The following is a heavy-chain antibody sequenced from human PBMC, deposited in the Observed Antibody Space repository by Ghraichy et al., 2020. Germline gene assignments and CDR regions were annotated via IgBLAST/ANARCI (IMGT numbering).Heavy chain of an antibody. CDR1: GFTFSSYS. D-gene: IGHD5-24*01. CDR3: ARVGMATITLDY. V-gene: IGHV3-21*01. J-gene: IGHJ4*02. Sequence: GGSLRLSCAASGFTFSSYSMNWVRQAPGKGLEWVSSISSSRSYIYYADSVKGRFTISRDNAKNSLYLQMNSLRAEDTAVYYCARVGMATITLDYWGQGTLVTVSS. CDR2: ISSSRSYI.